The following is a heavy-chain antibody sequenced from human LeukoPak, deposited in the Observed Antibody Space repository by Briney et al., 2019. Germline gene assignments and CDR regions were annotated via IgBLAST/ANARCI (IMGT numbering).Heavy chain of an antibody. CDR3: ARTIVADNTGTKYYFDY. Sequence: ASVRVSCKASGYTFTSYYMHWVRQAPGQGLEWMGIINPGTGSTNYAQNFQGRVSMTRDTSTSTIYMELSSLRSEDTAVYYCARTIVADNTGTKYYFDYWGQGTLAIVSS. V-gene: IGHV1-46*03. CDR2: INPGTGST. D-gene: IGHD3-22*01. J-gene: IGHJ4*02. CDR1: GYTFTSYY.